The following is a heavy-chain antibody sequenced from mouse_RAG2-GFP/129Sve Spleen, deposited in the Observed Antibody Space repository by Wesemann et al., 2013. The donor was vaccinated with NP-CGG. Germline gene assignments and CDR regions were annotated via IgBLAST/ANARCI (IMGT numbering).Heavy chain of an antibody. CDR2: ISYSGST. CDR3: ARITAYWYFDV. CDR1: GYSITSDYA. J-gene: IGHJ1*01. D-gene: IGHD1-3*01. Sequence: DVQLQESGPGLVKPSQSLSLTCTVTGYSITSDYAWNWIRQFPGNKLEWMGYISYSGSTSYNPSLKSRISITRDTSKNQYYLQLNSVTTEDTATYYCARITAYWYFDVWGGRRGTTGHRLL. V-gene: IGHV3-2*02.